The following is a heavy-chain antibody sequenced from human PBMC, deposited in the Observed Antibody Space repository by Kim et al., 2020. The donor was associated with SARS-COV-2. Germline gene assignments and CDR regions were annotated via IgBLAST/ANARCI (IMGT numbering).Heavy chain of an antibody. Sequence: GGSLRLSCAASGFTVSSNYMSWVRQAPGKGLEWVSVIYSGGSTYYADSVKGRFTISRDNSKNTLYLQMNGLRAEDTAVYYCARSGGIFGVVINYYYGMDVWGQGTTVTVSS. CDR1: GFTVSSNY. CDR3: ARSGGIFGVVINYYYGMDV. V-gene: IGHV3-66*01. D-gene: IGHD3-3*01. J-gene: IGHJ6*02. CDR2: IYSGGST.